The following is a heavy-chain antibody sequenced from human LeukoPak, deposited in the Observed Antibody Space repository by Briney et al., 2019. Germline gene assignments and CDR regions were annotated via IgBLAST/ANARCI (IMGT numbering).Heavy chain of an antibody. V-gene: IGHV3-21*01. CDR1: GFTFSSHS. D-gene: IGHD6-19*01. J-gene: IGHJ4*02. CDR2: ITSSSTYI. CDR3: AGGLDFAY. Sequence: GGSLRLSCAASGFTFSSHSMNWVRQAPGKGLEWVSCITSSSTYIYYADSLKGRFTISRDNAKNSLYLQMNGLRVEDTAVYYCAGGLDFAYWGQGTLVTVSS.